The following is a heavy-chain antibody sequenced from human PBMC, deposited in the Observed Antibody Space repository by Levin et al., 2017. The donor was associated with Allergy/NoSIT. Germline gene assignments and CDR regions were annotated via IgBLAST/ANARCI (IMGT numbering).Heavy chain of an antibody. Sequence: GESLKISCTASGFTFGDYAMSWFRQAPGKGLEWVGFIRSKAYGGTTEYAASVKGRFTISRDDSKSIAYLQMNSLKTEDTAVYYCTRAHPLYSSFPLYFDYWGQGTLVTVSS. J-gene: IGHJ4*02. CDR3: TRAHPLYSSFPLYFDY. CDR2: IRSKAYGGTT. D-gene: IGHD6-6*01. CDR1: GFTFGDYA. V-gene: IGHV3-49*03.